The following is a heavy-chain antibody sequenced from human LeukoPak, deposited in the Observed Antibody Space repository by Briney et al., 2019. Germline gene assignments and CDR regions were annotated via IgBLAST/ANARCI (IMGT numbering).Heavy chain of an antibody. V-gene: IGHV3-11*04. CDR2: ISGNGGAI. J-gene: IGHJ4*02. CDR1: GFTFSDNY. CDR3: ARDPRTVRI. Sequence: GGSPRLSCAASGFTFSDNYMTWVRQAPGKGLEWLSYISGNGGAIQYADSVKGRFTISRDNAKNLLYLQMDSLRVEDTAIYYCARDPRTVRIWGQGTLVTVSS. D-gene: IGHD1-1*01.